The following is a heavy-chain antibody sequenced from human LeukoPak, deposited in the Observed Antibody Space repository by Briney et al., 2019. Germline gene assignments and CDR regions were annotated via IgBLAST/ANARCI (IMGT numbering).Heavy chain of an antibody. CDR1: EFTFSSYN. CDR2: ISSSSTYI. Sequence: GGSLRLSCAVSEFTFSSYNMNWVRQALGKGLEWVSSISSSSTYIYHADSVKGRFTISRDNAKNSLYLQMNSLRAEDTAVYYCARDPADYWGQGTLVTVSS. V-gene: IGHV3-21*04. J-gene: IGHJ4*02. CDR3: ARDPADY.